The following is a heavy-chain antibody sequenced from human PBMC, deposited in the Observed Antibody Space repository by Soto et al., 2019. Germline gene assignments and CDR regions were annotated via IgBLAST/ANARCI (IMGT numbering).Heavy chain of an antibody. D-gene: IGHD2-15*01. CDR3: ARGSGTPLRYYYYGMDV. J-gene: IGHJ6*02. CDR2: INPNSGGT. V-gene: IGHV1-2*04. CDR1: GYTFTGYY. Sequence: ASGKVSCKASGYTFTGYYMHWVRQAPGQGLEWMGWINPNSGGTNYAQKFQGWVTMTRDTSISTAYMELSRLRSDDTAVYYCARGSGTPLRYYYYGMDVWGQGTTVTVYS.